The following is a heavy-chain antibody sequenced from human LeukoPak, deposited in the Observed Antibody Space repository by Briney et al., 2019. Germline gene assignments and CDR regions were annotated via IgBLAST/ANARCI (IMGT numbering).Heavy chain of an antibody. CDR2: IYSGGST. J-gene: IGHJ6*03. CDR3: ARIYKGYSYGYEVGTPQYYYMDL. CDR1: GFTVSSNY. D-gene: IGHD5-18*01. Sequence: GGSLRLSCAASGFTVSSNYMSWVRQAPGKGLEWVSVIYSGGSTYYADSVKGRFTISRDNSKNTLYLQMNSLRAEDTAVYYCARIYKGYSYGYEVGTPQYYYMDLWGEGTPVTVSS. V-gene: IGHV3-66*02.